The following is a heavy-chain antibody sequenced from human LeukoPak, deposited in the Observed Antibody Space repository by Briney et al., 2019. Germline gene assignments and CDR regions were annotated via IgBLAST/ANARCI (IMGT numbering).Heavy chain of an antibody. V-gene: IGHV5-51*01. J-gene: IGHJ4*02. D-gene: IGHD1/OR15-1a*01. CDR2: IYPGDSDT. CDR3: ARRTDGSTNNLDY. CDR1: GYSFTSYW. Sequence: GESLKISCKVSGYSFTSYWIGGVRQMPGKGLEWMGIIYPGDSDTRYSPSFQGQVAISADKSISTAYLQWSSLKASDTAMYYCARRTDGSTNNLDYWGQGTLVTVSS.